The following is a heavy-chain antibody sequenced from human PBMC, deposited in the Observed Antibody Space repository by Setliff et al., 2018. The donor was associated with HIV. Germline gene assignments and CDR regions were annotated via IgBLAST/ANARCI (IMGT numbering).Heavy chain of an antibody. CDR1: GYTFTSYG. V-gene: IGHV1-18*01. CDR3: ARIPNHSSGFDY. Sequence: ASVKVSCKASGYTFTSYGISWVRQAPGQGLEWMGWISAYNGNTNYAQKLQGRVTITADESTTTAYMELSSLRSEDTAVYYCARIPNHSSGFDYWGQGTLVTVSS. CDR2: ISAYNGNT. J-gene: IGHJ4*01. D-gene: IGHD3-22*01.